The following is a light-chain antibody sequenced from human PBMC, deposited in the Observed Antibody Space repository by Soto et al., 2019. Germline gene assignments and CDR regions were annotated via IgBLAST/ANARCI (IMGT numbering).Light chain of an antibody. CDR1: QSVSSN. CDR3: QNYNNWPLP. Sequence: ETVMTQSPATLSVSPGERATLSCRASQSVSSNLGWYQQKAGQAPRLLMYGASTRATGIPARFSGSGSGTESLLPIAGFHSEDFEVNYFQNYNNWPLPFGGGTKVE. CDR2: GAS. J-gene: IGKJ4*01. V-gene: IGKV3-15*01.